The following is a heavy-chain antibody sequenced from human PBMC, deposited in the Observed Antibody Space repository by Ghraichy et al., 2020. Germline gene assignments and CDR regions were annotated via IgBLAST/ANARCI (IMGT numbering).Heavy chain of an antibody. J-gene: IGHJ4*02. V-gene: IGHV3-30-3*01. CDR1: GFTFSSYA. D-gene: IGHD6-13*01. Sequence: GGSLRLSCAASGFTFSSYAMHWVRQAPGKGLEWVAVISYDGSNKYYADSVKGRFTISRDNSKNTLYLQMNSLRAEDTAVYYCARVPGKQQLVLGYYFDYWGQGTLVTVSS. CDR3: ARVPGKQQLVLGYYFDY. CDR2: ISYDGSNK.